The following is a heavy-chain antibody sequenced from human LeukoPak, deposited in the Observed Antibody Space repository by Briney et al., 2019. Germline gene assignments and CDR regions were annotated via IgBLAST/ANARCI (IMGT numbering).Heavy chain of an antibody. CDR1: GGTFSSYA. CDR3: ARVYHYDTFRGFDP. V-gene: IGHV1-69*13. CDR2: IIPIFGTA. J-gene: IGHJ5*02. Sequence: GASVKVSCKASGGTFSSYAISWVRQAPGQGLEWMGGIIPIFGTANYAQKFQGRVTITADESTSTAYMELSSLRSEDTAVYYCARVYHYDTFRGFDPWGQGTLVTVSS. D-gene: IGHD3-9*01.